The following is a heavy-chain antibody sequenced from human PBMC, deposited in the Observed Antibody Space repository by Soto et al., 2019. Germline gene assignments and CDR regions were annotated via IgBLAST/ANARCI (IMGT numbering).Heavy chain of an antibody. CDR1: GLICSSYD. CDR3: AKATATGGGAFEI. V-gene: IGHV3-23*01. Sequence: GGSMKLSCAVSGLICSSYDMSWVRQAPGKGLEWVSTILVGGSTHYEDSVKGRFTISRDTSKNTIYLQMNSLTAGDTAVYYCAKATATGGGAFEICGQGTMVTVSS. D-gene: IGHD2-8*02. J-gene: IGHJ3*02. CDR2: ILVGGST.